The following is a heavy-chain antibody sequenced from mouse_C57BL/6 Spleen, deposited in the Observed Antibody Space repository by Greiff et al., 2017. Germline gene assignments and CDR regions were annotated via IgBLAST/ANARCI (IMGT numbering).Heavy chain of an antibody. CDR2: IWWNDDK. V-gene: IGHV8-5*01. D-gene: IGHD4-1*01. Sequence: ESGPGILQPSQTLSLSCSFSGFSLSTSNMGLGWNRQPSGQGLEWLAHIWWNDDKYNNPSLKSRLTISKDTSNTQVFLKITSVDTADTATYYCAQTSIHWGFAYWGQGTLVTVSA. CDR3: AQTSIHWGFAY. CDR1: GFSLSTSNMG. J-gene: IGHJ3*01.